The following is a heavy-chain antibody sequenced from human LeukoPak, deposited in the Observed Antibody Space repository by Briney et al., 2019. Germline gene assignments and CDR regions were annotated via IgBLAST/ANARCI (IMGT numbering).Heavy chain of an antibody. CDR3: ARIFDS. V-gene: IGHV4-39*07. J-gene: IGHJ4*02. CDR1: GGSVSTSDYY. Sequence: SETLSLTCTVSGGSVSTSDYYWGWIRQTPGKGLEWIGDIFHNGKANYNPSLKGRVTISIDTSNNQFSLRLPSVTAAGTAVYYCARIFDSWGQGTLVTVSS. CDR2: IFHNGKA.